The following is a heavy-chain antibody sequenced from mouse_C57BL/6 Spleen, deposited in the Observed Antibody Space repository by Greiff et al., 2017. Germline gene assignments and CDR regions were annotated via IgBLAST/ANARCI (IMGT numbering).Heavy chain of an antibody. CDR1: GYTFTSYW. CDR2: IDPSDSET. D-gene: IGHD1-1*01. V-gene: IGHV1-52*01. CDR3: AKCGSSYGYFDV. J-gene: IGHJ1*03. Sequence: QVQLQQPGAELVRPGSSVKLSCKASGYTFTSYWMHWVKQRPIQGLEWIGNIDPSDSETHYNQKFKDKATLTVDKSSSTAYMQLSSLTSEDSAVYYCAKCGSSYGYFDVWGTRTTVTVST.